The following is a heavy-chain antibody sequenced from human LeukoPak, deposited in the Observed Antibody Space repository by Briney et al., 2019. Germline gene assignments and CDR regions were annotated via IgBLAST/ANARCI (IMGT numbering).Heavy chain of an antibody. J-gene: IGHJ6*03. D-gene: IGHD6-19*01. CDR1: GFTFGTYW. CDR2: IKQDESEK. V-gene: IGHV3-7*01. Sequence: GMSLRLSCGASGFTFGTYWKHWVRHAPGKGLEWVANIKQDESEKYYVDSVKGRFTISRDNAKNSLYLQMNSLRAEDTAVFYCATSLSGWGTYHDMDVWGKGTTVTISS. CDR3: ATSLSGWGTYHDMDV.